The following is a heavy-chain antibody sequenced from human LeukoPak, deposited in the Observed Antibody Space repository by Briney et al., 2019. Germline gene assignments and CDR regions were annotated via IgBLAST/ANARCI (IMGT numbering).Heavy chain of an antibody. CDR1: GGTFSSYA. Sequence: GASVKVSCKAPGGTFSSYAISRGREAPGPSLEWMGWISSNNGNPTYTQPSQGKVPMTKKPSTTTAYMDLALLRPEAPAVYSGSREWTTQDAFYIWGQGTMVTVSS. D-gene: IGHD2-15*01. J-gene: IGHJ3*02. CDR3: SREWTTQDAFYI. CDR2: ISSNNGNP. V-gene: IGHV1-18*01.